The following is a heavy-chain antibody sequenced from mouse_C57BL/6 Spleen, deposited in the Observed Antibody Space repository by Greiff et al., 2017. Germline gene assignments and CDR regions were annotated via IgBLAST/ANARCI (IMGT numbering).Heavy chain of an antibody. J-gene: IGHJ4*01. V-gene: IGHV1-5*01. CDR2: IYPGNSDP. Sequence: VQLQQSGTVLARPGASVKMSCKTSGYTFTSYWMHWVKQRPGQGLEWIGAIYPGNSDPSYNQKVKGKAKLTAVTSASTAYMELSSLTNEDSAVYYCTRRGYDYDGYYYAMDYWGQGTSVTVSS. CDR1: GYTFTSYW. D-gene: IGHD2-4*01. CDR3: TRRGYDYDGYYYAMDY.